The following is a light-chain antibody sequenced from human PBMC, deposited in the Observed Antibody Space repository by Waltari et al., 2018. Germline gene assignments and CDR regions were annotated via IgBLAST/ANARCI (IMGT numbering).Light chain of an antibody. CDR3: QQRSNWPPT. J-gene: IGKJ4*01. CDR1: QSVSSY. CDR2: DAS. Sequence: ETVLTQSPATLSLSPGERATLSCRASQSVSSYLASYQQKPGQAPRLLIYDASNRATGIPARFSGSGSGTDFTLTISSLDPEDFAVYYCQQRSNWPPTFGGGTKVEIK. V-gene: IGKV3-11*01.